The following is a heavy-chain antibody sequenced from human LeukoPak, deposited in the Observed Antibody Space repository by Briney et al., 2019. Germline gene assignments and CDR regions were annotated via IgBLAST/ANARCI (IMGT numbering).Heavy chain of an antibody. CDR2: IYYSGST. CDR1: GGSISSYY. D-gene: IGHD3-10*01. Sequence: SGTLSLTCTVSGGSISSYYWSWIRQPPGKGLEWIGYIYYSGSTNYNPSLKSRVTISVDTSKNQFSLKLSSVTAADTAVYYCARALLWFGEFGNWFDPWGQGTLVTVSS. V-gene: IGHV4-59*01. J-gene: IGHJ5*02. CDR3: ARALLWFGEFGNWFDP.